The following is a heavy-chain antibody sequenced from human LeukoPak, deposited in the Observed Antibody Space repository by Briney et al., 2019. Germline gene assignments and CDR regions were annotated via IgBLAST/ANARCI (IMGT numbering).Heavy chain of an antibody. V-gene: IGHV3-7*01. CDR1: GFTFSSYW. Sequence: GGSLRLSCAASGFTFSSYWMSWVRQAPGKGLEWVANIKQDGSEKYYVDSVKGRFTISRDNAKNSLYLQMNSLRAEDTAVYYCAREKTSRVGITIFGVGFDYWGQGTLVTVSP. J-gene: IGHJ4*02. D-gene: IGHD3-3*01. CDR2: IKQDGSEK. CDR3: AREKTSRVGITIFGVGFDY.